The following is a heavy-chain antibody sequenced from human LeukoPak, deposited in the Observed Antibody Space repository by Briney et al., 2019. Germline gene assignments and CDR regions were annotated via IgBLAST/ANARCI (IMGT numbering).Heavy chain of an antibody. Sequence: TLSLTCTVSGGSISSGGYYWSWIRQHPGTGLEWIGYIYYSGSTYYNPSLKSPVTISVDTSKNQFSLKLSSVTAADTAVYYCARAYSSSSPVDYWGQGTLVTVSS. CDR1: GGSISSGGYY. V-gene: IGHV4-31*01. CDR3: ARAYSSSSPVDY. J-gene: IGHJ4*02. D-gene: IGHD6-6*01. CDR2: IYYSGST.